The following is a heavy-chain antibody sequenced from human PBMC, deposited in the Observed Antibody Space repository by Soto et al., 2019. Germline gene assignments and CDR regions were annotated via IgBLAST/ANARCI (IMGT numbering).Heavy chain of an antibody. Sequence: PGGSLRLSCAASGFTFSSDSMNWVRQAPGKGLEWVSSISSSSSYIYYADSLKGRFTISRDNAKNSLYLQMSSLRAEDTAVYYCVSGTGYSYGDSYYYYGMDVWGQGTTVTVSS. J-gene: IGHJ6*02. CDR2: ISSSSSYI. CDR3: VSGTGYSYGDSYYYYGMDV. CDR1: GFTFSSDS. D-gene: IGHD5-18*01. V-gene: IGHV3-21*01.